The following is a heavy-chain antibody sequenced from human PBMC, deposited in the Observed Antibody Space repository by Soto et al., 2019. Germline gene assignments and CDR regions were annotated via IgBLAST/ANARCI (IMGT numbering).Heavy chain of an antibody. CDR3: ARDLPPIDY. J-gene: IGHJ4*02. Sequence: QVQLVQSGAEVKKPGASVKVSCKASGYTFTSYAMHWVRQAPGQRLEWIGWINAGNGNTKYSQKFQGRVTITRDTSASTTYKELRSLRSEDTAVYYCARDLPPIDYRGQGTLVTVSS. V-gene: IGHV1-3*01. CDR2: INAGNGNT. CDR1: GYTFTSYA.